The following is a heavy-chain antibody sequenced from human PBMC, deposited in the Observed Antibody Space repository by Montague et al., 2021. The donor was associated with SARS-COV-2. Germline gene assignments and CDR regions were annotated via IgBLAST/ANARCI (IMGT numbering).Heavy chain of an antibody. Sequence: TLSLTCTVSGVSISSGDYSWNWIRQSPGKGLEWIGFICESGSTLYNPSLKSRVTISVDRSKNQFSLRLNSVTAADTAVSYCARKIIANAFDVWGHGTTVTVSS. D-gene: IGHD2/OR15-2a*01. J-gene: IGHJ3*01. CDR3: ARKIIANAFDV. CDR1: GVSISSGDYS. CDR2: ICESGST. V-gene: IGHV4-30-2*06.